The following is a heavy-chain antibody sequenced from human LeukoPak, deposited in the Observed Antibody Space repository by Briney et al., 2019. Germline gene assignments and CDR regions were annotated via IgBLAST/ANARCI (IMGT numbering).Heavy chain of an antibody. V-gene: IGHV4-61*02. CDR1: GGSISSSSYY. Sequence: SETLSLTCTVSGGSISSSSYYWGWIRQPAGKGLEWIGRIYATGSTNYNPSLKSRVTISVDTSKNQFSLKLSSVTAADTAVYYCARAVGSSESNWFDPWGQGTLATVSS. D-gene: IGHD1-26*01. CDR2: IYATGST. J-gene: IGHJ5*02. CDR3: ARAVGSSESNWFDP.